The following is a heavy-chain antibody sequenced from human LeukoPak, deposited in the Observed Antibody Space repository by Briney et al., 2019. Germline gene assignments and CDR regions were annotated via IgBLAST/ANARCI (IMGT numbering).Heavy chain of an antibody. CDR3: ARWVCSSTSCYYFDY. J-gene: IGHJ4*02. CDR2: ISSSSSYI. CDR1: GFTFSSYS. D-gene: IGHD2-2*01. Sequence: GGSLRLSCAASGFTFSSYSMNWVRQAPGKGLEWVSSISSSSSYIYYADSVKGRFTISRDNVQNLLSLQMNSLRAEDTAVYYCARWVCSSTSCYYFDYWGQGSLVVVSS. V-gene: IGHV3-21*01.